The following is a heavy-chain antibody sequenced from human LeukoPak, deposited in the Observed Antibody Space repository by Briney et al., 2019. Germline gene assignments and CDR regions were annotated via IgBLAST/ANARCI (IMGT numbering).Heavy chain of an antibody. CDR2: ISGSGGST. D-gene: IGHD5-12*01. CDR1: GFTFSSYA. CDR3: AKSSGYDPTPDY. Sequence: GGSLRLXCAASGFTFSSYAMSWVRQAPGKGLEWVSAISGSGGSTYYADSVKGRFTISRDNSKNTLYLQMNSLRAEDTAVYYCAKSSGYDPTPDYWGQGTLVTVSS. J-gene: IGHJ4*02. V-gene: IGHV3-23*01.